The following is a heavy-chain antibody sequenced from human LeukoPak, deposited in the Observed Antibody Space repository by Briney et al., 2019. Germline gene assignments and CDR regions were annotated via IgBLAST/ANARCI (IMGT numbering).Heavy chain of an antibody. V-gene: IGHV3-21*01. J-gene: IGHJ3*02. CDR3: ARGRSITLLRGIAMSDGFDI. D-gene: IGHD3-10*01. CDR1: GFTFSSYS. CDR2: ISSSSSYI. Sequence: GGSLRLSCAASGFTFSSYSMNWVRQAPGKGLEWVSSISSSSSYIYYADSVKGRFTISRDNAKNSLYLQMNSLRAEDTAVYYCARGRSITLLRGIAMSDGFDIWGQGAMVAVSS.